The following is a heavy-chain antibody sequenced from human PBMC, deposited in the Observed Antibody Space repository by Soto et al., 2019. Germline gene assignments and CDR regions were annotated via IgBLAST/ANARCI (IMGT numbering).Heavy chain of an antibody. CDR1: GGSFSGYY. Sequence: SETLSLTCAVYGGSFSGYYWSWIRQSPKKGLEWIGEIDHTGSTNYNPSLKSRVSISIDTSKNQFSLRLSSVTAADTAVYYCARGKGYTGYDCFDPWGQGTLVTSPQ. V-gene: IGHV4-34*01. CDR3: ARGKGYTGYDCFDP. CDR2: IDHTGST. D-gene: IGHD5-12*01. J-gene: IGHJ5*02.